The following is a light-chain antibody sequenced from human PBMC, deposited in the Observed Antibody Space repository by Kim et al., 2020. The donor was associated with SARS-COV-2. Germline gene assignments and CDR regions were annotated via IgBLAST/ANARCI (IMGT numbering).Light chain of an antibody. CDR3: QAWDSSTHNYV. J-gene: IGLJ1*01. CDR1: RVGDKY. V-gene: IGLV3-1*01. CDR2: QHN. Sequence: SLDQTATITTQGQRVGDKYVSWNQKQPGQSPVVAISQHNQRPSGIPARFSGSNSGNTANLPISGTQAMDEADYDCQAWDSSTHNYVLGAGTKVTVL.